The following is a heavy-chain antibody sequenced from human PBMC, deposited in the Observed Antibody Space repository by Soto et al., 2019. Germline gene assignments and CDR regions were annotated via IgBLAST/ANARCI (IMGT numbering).Heavy chain of an antibody. CDR1: GGTFSSYA. CDR3: AGSYKYGSGTFDAFDI. D-gene: IGHD3-10*01. J-gene: IGHJ3*02. Sequence: SVKVSCKASGGTFSSYAISWVRQAPGQGLEWMGGIIPIFGTTNYAQRFQGRVSITADESTSTTYMELSSLRSEDTAVYYCAGSYKYGSGTFDAFDIWGQGTLVTVSS. V-gene: IGHV1-69*13. CDR2: IIPIFGTT.